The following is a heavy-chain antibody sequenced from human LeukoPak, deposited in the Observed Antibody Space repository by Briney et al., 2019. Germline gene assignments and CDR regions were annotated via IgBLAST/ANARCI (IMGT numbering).Heavy chain of an antibody. CDR1: GYTFTNNW. Sequence: ASVKVSCKTSGYTFTNNWMHWVRQAPGQGLEWVGVINPTGTGTLYAQNFQGRVTLTRDMSTTTDYMELRSLTSEDTAVYYCARDHSVGDIAWWFDPWGQGTLVSVSS. J-gene: IGHJ5*02. CDR3: ARDHSVGDIAWWFDP. D-gene: IGHD3-10*01. V-gene: IGHV1-46*01. CDR2: INPTGTGT.